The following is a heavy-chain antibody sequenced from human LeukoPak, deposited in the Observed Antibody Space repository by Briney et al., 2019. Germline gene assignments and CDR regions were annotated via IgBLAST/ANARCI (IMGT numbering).Heavy chain of an antibody. D-gene: IGHD2-2*01. CDR3: AKVGIDCSSTSCYGHYYYGMDV. Sequence: GRSLRLSYAASGFTFSSYGMHWVRQAPGKGLEWVAVISYDGSNKYYADSVKGRFTISRDNSKNTLYLQMNSLRAEDTAVYYCAKVGIDCSSTSCYGHYYYGMDVWGKGTTVTVFS. V-gene: IGHV3-30*18. CDR2: ISYDGSNK. CDR1: GFTFSSYG. J-gene: IGHJ6*04.